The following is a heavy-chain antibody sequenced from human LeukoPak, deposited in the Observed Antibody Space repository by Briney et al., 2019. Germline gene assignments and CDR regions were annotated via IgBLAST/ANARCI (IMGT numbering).Heavy chain of an antibody. J-gene: IGHJ3*02. Sequence: SVKVSCKASGGTFSSYAISWVRQAPGQGLEWMGGIIPIFGTANYAQKFQGRVMITADESTSTAYMELSSLRSEDTAVYYCARVGDTAMVYDAFDIWGQGTMVTVSS. V-gene: IGHV1-69*13. CDR3: ARVGDTAMVYDAFDI. CDR2: IIPIFGTA. D-gene: IGHD5-18*01. CDR1: GGTFSSYA.